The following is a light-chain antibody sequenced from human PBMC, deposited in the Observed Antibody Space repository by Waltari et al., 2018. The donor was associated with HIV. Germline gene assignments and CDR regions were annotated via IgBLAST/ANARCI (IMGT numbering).Light chain of an antibody. CDR1: SGHSSNI. Sequence: QPVLTQSSSASASLGSSVKLTCTLTSGHSSNIVAWHQQQPGKAPRYLMKLESGGSYNKGSGVPDRFSGSSSGADRYLTISNLQFEDEADYYCETWDSSTWVFGGGTKLTVL. CDR3: ETWDSSTWV. CDR2: LESGGSY. J-gene: IGLJ3*02. V-gene: IGLV4-60*02.